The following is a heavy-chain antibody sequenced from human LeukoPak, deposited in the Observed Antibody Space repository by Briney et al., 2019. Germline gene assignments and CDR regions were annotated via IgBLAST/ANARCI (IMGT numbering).Heavy chain of an antibody. J-gene: IGHJ3*02. CDR2: MNPNSGNT. D-gene: IGHD5/OR15-5a*01. V-gene: IGHV1-8*01. CDR1: GVTFTSYD. CDR3: ARDKSTVDAFDI. Sequence: GASVKVSCKASGVTFTSYDINWVRQATGQGLEWMGWMNPNSGNTGYAQKFQGRVTMTRNTSISTAYMELSSLRSGDTAVYYCARDKSTVDAFDIWGQGTMVTVSS.